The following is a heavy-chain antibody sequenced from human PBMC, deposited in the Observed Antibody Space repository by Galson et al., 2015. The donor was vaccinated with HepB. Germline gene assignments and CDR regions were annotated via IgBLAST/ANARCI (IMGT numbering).Heavy chain of an antibody. J-gene: IGHJ5*02. Sequence: ETLSLTCTVSGGSISSYYWSWIRQPPGKGLEWIGYIYYSGSTNCNPSLKSRVTISVDTSKNQFSLKLSSVTAADTAVYYCARVEHFLYDFWSGYYNTPNWFDPWGQGTLVTVS. V-gene: IGHV4-59*01. CDR3: ARVEHFLYDFWSGYYNTPNWFDP. CDR1: GGSISSYY. D-gene: IGHD3-3*01. CDR2: IYYSGST.